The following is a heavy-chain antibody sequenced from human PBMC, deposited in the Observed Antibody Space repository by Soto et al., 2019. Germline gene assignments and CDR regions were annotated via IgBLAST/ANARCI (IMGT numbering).Heavy chain of an antibody. D-gene: IGHD3-22*01. CDR1: GFTFSSYS. V-gene: IGHV3-21*01. CDR2: ISSSSSYI. CDR3: ARSYYDSSGRRYYYGMDV. Sequence: VQLVESGGGLVKPGGSLRLSCAASGFTFSSYSMNWVRQAPGKGLEWVSSISSSSSYIYYADSVKGRFTISRDNAKNSLYLQMNSLRAEDTAVYYCARSYYDSSGRRYYYGMDVWGQGTTVTVSS. J-gene: IGHJ6*02.